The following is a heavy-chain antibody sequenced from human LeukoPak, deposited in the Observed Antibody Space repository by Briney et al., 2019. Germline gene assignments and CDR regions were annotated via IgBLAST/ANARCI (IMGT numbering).Heavy chain of an antibody. D-gene: IGHD2-2*01. CDR2: ISSNGGST. CDR3: ARDSITVSVGAFDI. Sequence: GGSLGLSCAASGFTFSHYAMHWVRQAPGKGLEYVSAISSNGGSTYYANSVKGRFTISRDNSKNTLYLQMGSLRAEDMGVYYCARDSITVSVGAFDIWGQGTMVIVSS. J-gene: IGHJ3*02. CDR1: GFTFSHYA. V-gene: IGHV3-64*01.